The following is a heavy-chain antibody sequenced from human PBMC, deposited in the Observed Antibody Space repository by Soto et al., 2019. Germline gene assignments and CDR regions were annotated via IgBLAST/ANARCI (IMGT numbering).Heavy chain of an antibody. CDR1: GGSISSYY. CDR3: ASSLGYCSSTSCFPYYYGMDV. V-gene: IGHV4-59*01. CDR2: IYYSGST. J-gene: IGHJ6*02. D-gene: IGHD2-2*01. Sequence: SETLSLTCTVSGGSISSYYWSWIRQPPGKGLEWIGYIYYSGSTNYNPSLKSRVTISVDTSKNQFSLKLSSVTAADTAVYYCASSLGYCSSTSCFPYYYGMDVWGQGTTVTVSS.